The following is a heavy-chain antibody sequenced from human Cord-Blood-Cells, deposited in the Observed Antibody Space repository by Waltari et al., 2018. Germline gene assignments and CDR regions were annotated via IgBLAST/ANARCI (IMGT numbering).Heavy chain of an antibody. Sequence: QVQLVQSGAEVKKPGASVKVSCKASGYTFTGYYMHWVRQAPGQGLEWMGWINPNSGGTNYAQKFQGRGTMNRDTSISTAYMELSRLRSDDTAVYYCARDFGYSSSWYYYYYYMDVWGKGTTVTVSS. D-gene: IGHD6-13*01. CDR2: INPNSGGT. J-gene: IGHJ6*03. V-gene: IGHV1-2*02. CDR3: ARDFGYSSSWYYYYYYMDV. CDR1: GYTFTGYY.